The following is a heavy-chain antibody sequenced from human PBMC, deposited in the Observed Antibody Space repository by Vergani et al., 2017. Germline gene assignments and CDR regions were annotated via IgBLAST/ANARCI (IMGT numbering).Heavy chain of an antibody. D-gene: IGHD3-22*01. Sequence: EVQLVESGGGLVKPGGSLRLSCAASGFTFSSYSMNWVRQAPGKGLEWVSSISSSGSTIYYADSVKGRFTISRDNAKNSLYLQMNSLRAEDTAVYYCARGDYYDSSGYYHDWGQGTLVTVSS. J-gene: IGHJ4*02. CDR1: GFTFSSYS. CDR2: ISSSGSTI. V-gene: IGHV3-21*01. CDR3: ARGDYYDSSGYYHD.